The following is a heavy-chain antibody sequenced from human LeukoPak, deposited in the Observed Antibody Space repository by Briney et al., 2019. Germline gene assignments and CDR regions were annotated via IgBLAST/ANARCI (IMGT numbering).Heavy chain of an antibody. CDR3: ARPRGYSYGSDGFDI. V-gene: IGHV1-18*01. J-gene: IGHJ3*02. CDR2: ISAYNGNT. Sequence: ASVKVSCKASGYTFTSYGISWVRQAPGQGLEWMGWISAYNGNTNYAQKLQGRVTMTTDTSTSTAYMELSRLTSDDTALYYCARPRGYSYGSDGFDIWGQGTKVTVSS. CDR1: GYTFTSYG. D-gene: IGHD5-18*01.